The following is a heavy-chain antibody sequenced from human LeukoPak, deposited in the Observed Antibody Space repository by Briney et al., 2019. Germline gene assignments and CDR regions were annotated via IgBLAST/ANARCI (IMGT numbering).Heavy chain of an antibody. J-gene: IGHJ5*02. CDR1: GGSISSYY. V-gene: IGHV4-59*01. D-gene: IGHD6-19*01. Sequence: SETLSLTCTVSGGSISSYYWSWIRQPPGKGLEWIGYIYYSGSTNYNPSLKSRVTISVDTSKNQFSLKLSSVTAADTAVYYCARTASSGWYWWFGPWGQGTLVTVSS. CDR3: ARTASSGWYWWFGP. CDR2: IYYSGST.